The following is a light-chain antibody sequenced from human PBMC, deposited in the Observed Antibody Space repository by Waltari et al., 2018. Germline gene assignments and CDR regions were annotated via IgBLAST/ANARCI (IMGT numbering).Light chain of an antibody. Sequence: IQVTQSPSTLSASVGDRVTITCRATQSISNWLAWYQQKPGKAPKLLIYKASTLESGVPSRVSGSGSGTEFTLTICSLQPDDFATYFCQQYNNYTPKTFGQGTKVDIK. V-gene: IGKV1-5*01. CDR2: KAS. CDR3: QQYNNYTPKT. CDR1: QSISNW. J-gene: IGKJ1*01.